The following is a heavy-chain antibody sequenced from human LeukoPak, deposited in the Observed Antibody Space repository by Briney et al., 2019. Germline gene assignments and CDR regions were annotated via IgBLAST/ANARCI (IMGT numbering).Heavy chain of an antibody. D-gene: IGHD3-3*01. J-gene: IGHJ4*02. CDR3: AKDSSIHLNYDFWSGYSRFDY. CDR2: ISGSGGST. V-gene: IGHV3-23*01. CDR1: GFTFSSYA. Sequence: GGSLRLSCAASGFTFSSYAMSWVRQAPGKGLEWVSAISGSGGSTYYADSVEGRFTISRDNSKNTLYLQMNSLRAEDTAVYYCAKDSSIHLNYDFWSGYSRFDYWGQGTLVTVSS.